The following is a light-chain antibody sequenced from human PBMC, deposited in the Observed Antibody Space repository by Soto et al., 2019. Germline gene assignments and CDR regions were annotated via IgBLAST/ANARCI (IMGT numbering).Light chain of an antibody. CDR2: SVS. Sequence: EIVMTQSPATLSVSPGEGATLSCRASQSVSTNLAWYQQKPGQAPRLLIYSVSTRATGIPARFSGSGCGTEFTLTIRSLQSEDFAVYYCQQYNNWWTFGQGTKVEIK. CDR1: QSVSTN. J-gene: IGKJ1*01. V-gene: IGKV3-15*01. CDR3: QQYNNWWT.